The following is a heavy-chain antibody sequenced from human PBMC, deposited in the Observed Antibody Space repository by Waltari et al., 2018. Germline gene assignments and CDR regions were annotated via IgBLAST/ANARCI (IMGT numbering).Heavy chain of an antibody. Sequence: QVQLQESGPGLVKPSQTLSLTCTVSGGSISSGGYYWSWIRQHPGKGLEWIGYIYYSWSTYYNPSLKSRVTISVDTSKNQFSLKLSSVTAADTAVYYCASTNYYDSSGYYSLPDYWGQGTLVTVSS. J-gene: IGHJ4*02. CDR2: IYYSWST. V-gene: IGHV4-31*03. CDR1: GGSISSGGYY. D-gene: IGHD3-22*01. CDR3: ASTNYYDSSGYYSLPDY.